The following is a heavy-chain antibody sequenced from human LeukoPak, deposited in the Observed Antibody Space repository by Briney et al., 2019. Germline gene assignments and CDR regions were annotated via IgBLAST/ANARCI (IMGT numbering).Heavy chain of an antibody. V-gene: IGHV1-69*04. CDR3: ARGPRELGAYDY. CDR1: GGTFSSYA. Sequence: SVKVSCKASGGTFSSYATSWVRQAPGQGLEWMGRIIPILGIANYAQKFQGRVTITADKSTSTAYMELSSLRSEDTAVYYCARGPRELGAYDYWGQGTLVTVSS. D-gene: IGHD1-26*01. CDR2: IIPILGIA. J-gene: IGHJ4*02.